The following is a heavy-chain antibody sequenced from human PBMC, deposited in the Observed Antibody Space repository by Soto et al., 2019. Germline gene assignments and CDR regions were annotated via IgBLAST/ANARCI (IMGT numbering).Heavy chain of an antibody. CDR3: ARGGRAYDILTGFPDY. CDR1: GYTFTSYY. CDR2: INPSGGST. V-gene: IGHV1-46*01. Sequence: ASVKVSCKASGYTFTSYYMHWVRQAPGQGLEWMGIINPSGGSTSYAQKFQGRVTMTRDTSTSTVYMELSSLRSEDTAVYYCARGGRAYDILTGFPDYWGQEHWSTXP. J-gene: IGHJ4*01. D-gene: IGHD3-9*01.